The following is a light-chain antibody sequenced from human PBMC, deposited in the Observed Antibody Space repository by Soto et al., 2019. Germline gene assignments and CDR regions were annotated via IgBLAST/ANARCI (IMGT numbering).Light chain of an antibody. CDR3: QQYDNWPPAWT. CDR1: QSVSSN. V-gene: IGKV3-15*01. J-gene: IGKJ1*01. CDR2: GAS. Sequence: EIVLTQSPATPSLSPGERATLSCRASQSVSSNLAWYQQKPGQAPRLLIYGASTRATGIPARFSGSGSGTEFTLTISSLQSEDFAVYYCQQYDNWPPAWTFGQGTKVDNK.